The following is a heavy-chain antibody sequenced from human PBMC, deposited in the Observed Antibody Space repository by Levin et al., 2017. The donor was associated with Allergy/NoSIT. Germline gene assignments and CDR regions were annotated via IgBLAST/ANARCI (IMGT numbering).Heavy chain of an antibody. CDR3: ARGSGGWFRDPDY. V-gene: IGHV3-20*04. D-gene: IGHD6-19*01. Sequence: GESLKISCAASGFTFDNYGMSWVRQAPGKGLEWMSGIDWNGGSTGYADSVKGRFTISRDNAKNSLSLQMNSLRAEDTALYYCARGSGGWFRDPDYWGQGTLVTVSS. CDR1: GFTFDNYG. CDR2: IDWNGGST. J-gene: IGHJ4*02.